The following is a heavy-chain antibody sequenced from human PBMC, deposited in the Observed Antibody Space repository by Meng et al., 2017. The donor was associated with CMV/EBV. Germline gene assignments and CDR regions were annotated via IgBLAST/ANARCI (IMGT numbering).Heavy chain of an antibody. CDR3: ARGGNQIPAAIRTYYYYYGMDV. J-gene: IGHJ6*02. CDR2: IKQDGSEK. V-gene: IGHV3-7*04. D-gene: IGHD2-2*01. Sequence: GESLKISCAASGFTFSDHYMDWVRQAPGKGLEWVANIKQDGSEKYYVDSVKGRFTISRDNAKNSLYLQMNSLRAEDTAVYYCARGGNQIPAAIRTYYYYYGMDVWGQGTTVTVSS. CDR1: GFTFSDHY.